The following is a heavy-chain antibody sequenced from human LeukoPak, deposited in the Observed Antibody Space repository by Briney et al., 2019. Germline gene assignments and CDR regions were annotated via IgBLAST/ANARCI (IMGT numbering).Heavy chain of an antibody. CDR3: ARDCRGVRLSSGSDAFDI. J-gene: IGHJ3*02. CDR1: GFTVSSNY. V-gene: IGHV3-21*01. CDR2: ISSSSSYI. Sequence: PGGSLRLSCAASGFTVSSNYMSWVRQAPGKGLEWVSSISSSSSYIYYADSVKGRFTISRDNAKNSLYLQMNSLRAEDTAVYYCARDCRGVRLSSGSDAFDIWGQGTMVTVSS. D-gene: IGHD6-19*01.